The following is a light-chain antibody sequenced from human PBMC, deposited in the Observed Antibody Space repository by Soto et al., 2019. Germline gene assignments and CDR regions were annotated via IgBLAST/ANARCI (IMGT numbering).Light chain of an antibody. CDR3: SSYTTTNTLHV. V-gene: IGLV2-14*01. Sequence: QSSLTQPASVSGSPGQSITVSCTGTSSDVGGYNYVSWYQQHPGTAPKLIIYEVSHRPSAVSNRFSGSKSGNTASLTISGLQSEDEAEYYCSSYTTTNTLHVFGTGTKLTVL. CDR2: EVS. J-gene: IGLJ1*01. CDR1: SSDVGGYNY.